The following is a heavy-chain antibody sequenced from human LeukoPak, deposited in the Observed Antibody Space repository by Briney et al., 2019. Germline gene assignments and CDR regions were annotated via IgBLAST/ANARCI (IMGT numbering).Heavy chain of an antibody. V-gene: IGHV6-1*01. D-gene: IGHD3-10*01. CDR2: TFYRSKWYY. Sequence: SQTVSLTCAISGDSVSSNDAFWNWIRQSPSRGLEWLGRTFYRSKWYYDYEASLKSRITINPDTSKNQFSLQLNSVTPEDTAMYYCAREVAMIRGVKNWFDRWGQGTLVTVSS. CDR3: AREVAMIRGVKNWFDR. CDR1: GDSVSSNDAF. J-gene: IGHJ5*02.